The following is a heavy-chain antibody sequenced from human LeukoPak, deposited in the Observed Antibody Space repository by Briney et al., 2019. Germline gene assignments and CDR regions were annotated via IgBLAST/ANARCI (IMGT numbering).Heavy chain of an antibody. CDR3: ARDLRVVIIGSFDS. D-gene: IGHD3-3*01. V-gene: IGHV3-20*04. CDR2: INWNGDST. J-gene: IGHJ4*02. Sequence: PGGSLRLSCAASGFSFDDYGLTWVRQAPGKGLEWVSGINWNGDSTDYADSVKGRFTISRDNAKNSLYLQMNSLRAEDTALYYCARDLRVVIIGSFDSWGQGTLVTVSS. CDR1: GFSFDDYG.